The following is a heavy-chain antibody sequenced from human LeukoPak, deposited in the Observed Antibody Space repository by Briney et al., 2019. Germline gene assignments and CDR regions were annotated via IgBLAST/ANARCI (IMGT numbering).Heavy chain of an antibody. CDR3: ATSGNYYLKY. Sequence: PGGSLRLFCAASGSTFSTYNMNWVRQAPGKGLEWVSHITSSSTNIYYADSVKGRFTISRNNAKNALSLQMNSLRDEDTAVYYCATSGNYYLKYWGQGTLVTVSS. V-gene: IGHV3-48*02. D-gene: IGHD1-26*01. CDR1: GSTFSTYN. J-gene: IGHJ4*02. CDR2: ITSSSTNI.